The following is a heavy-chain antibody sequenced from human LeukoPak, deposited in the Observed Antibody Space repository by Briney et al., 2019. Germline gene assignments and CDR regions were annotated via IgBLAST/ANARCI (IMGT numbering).Heavy chain of an antibody. CDR3: ARTMFTGPIDY. V-gene: IGHV4-38-2*01. Sequence: SETLSLTCAVSGYSISSGYYWGWIRQPPGRGLEWIGSIYQSGSTSHNPSLKSRVTISVDTSKNQFSLKLTSVTAADTAVYYCARTMFTGPIDYWGQGTLVTVTS. CDR2: IYQSGST. J-gene: IGHJ4*02. CDR1: GYSISSGYY. D-gene: IGHD3-10*02.